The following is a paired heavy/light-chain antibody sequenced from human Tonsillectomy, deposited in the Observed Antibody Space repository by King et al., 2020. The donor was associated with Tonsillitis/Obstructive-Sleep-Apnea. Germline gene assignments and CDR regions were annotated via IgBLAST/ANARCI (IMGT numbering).Light chain of an antibody. Sequence: EIVLTQSPATLSLSPGERATLSCRASQGVSNNLAWYQQKPGQAPRLLIYDASNRATGIPARFSGSGSGTDFTLTISSLEPEDFAVYYCQQRSNWPPLTFGGGTKVEIK. CDR3: QQRSNWPPLT. CDR1: QGVSNN. CDR2: DAS. V-gene: IGKV3-11*01. J-gene: IGKJ4*01.
Heavy chain of an antibody. CDR1: RTSIISSYYY. J-gene: IGHJ4*01. CDR3: ARITIFGVDFDY. Sequence: QLQLQESGPGLVKPSETLSLTCTVSRTSIISSYYYWGWIRQPPGKGLEWIASIYYTGSTYYNPSLKSRVTISIDTSENQFSLRLTSVTAADTAMYYCARITIFGVDFDYWGHGTLVTVSS. V-gene: IGHV4-39*01. D-gene: IGHD3-3*01. CDR2: IYYTGST.